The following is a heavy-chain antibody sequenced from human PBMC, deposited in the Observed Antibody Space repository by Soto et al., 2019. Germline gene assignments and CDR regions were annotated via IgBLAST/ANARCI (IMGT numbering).Heavy chain of an antibody. CDR2: INHSGST. D-gene: IGHD3-10*01. Sequence: PSETLSLTCAVYGGSFSGYYWSWIRQPPGKGLEWIGEINHSGSTNYNPSLKSRVTISVDTSKNQFSLKLSSVTAADTAVYYCASFRYGSGTWGQGTLVTVS. CDR3: ASFRYGSGT. V-gene: IGHV4-34*01. CDR1: GGSFSGYY. J-gene: IGHJ5*02.